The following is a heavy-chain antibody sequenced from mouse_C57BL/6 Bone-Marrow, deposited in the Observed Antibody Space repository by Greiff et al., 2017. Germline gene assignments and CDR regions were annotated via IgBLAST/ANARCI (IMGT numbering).Heavy chain of an antibody. D-gene: IGHD1-1*01. Sequence: VQLQQSGAELVRPGASVTLSCKASGYTFTDYEMHWVKQTPVHGLEWIGAIDPETGGTAYNQKFKGKAILTADKSSSTAYMALRSLTSEDSAVYYCNAFITTVVATRDYFDYWGQGTTLTVSS. J-gene: IGHJ2*01. CDR2: IDPETGGT. CDR3: NAFITTVVATRDYFDY. CDR1: GYTFTDYE. V-gene: IGHV1-15*01.